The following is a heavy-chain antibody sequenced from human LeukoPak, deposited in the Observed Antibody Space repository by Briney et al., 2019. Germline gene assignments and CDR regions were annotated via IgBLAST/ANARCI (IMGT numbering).Heavy chain of an antibody. CDR2: IYPGDSDT. CDR1: GYSFSTYW. V-gene: IGHV5-51*01. J-gene: IGHJ4*02. CDR3: ARLLEGVAGTWGY. Sequence: GESLKISCKGSGYSFSTYWIAWVRQRPGKGLEWMGIIYPGDSDTRYSPSFQGQVTISADKSISTAYLQWSSLEASDTAMYYCARLLEGVAGTWGYWGQGTLVTVSS. D-gene: IGHD6-19*01.